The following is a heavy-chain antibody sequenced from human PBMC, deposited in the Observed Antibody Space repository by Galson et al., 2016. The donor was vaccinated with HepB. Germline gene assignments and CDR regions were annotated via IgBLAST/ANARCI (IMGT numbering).Heavy chain of an antibody. CDR2: IWPGDSET. Sequence: QSGAEVKKPGESLKISCKASGYSFTNYWIAWVRQMPGKGLEWMGIIWPGDSETRYSPSFQGQVTISADKSISIAYLQWSSLRASDTAVSYCARQGDYSNQWSPFDYWGQGGLVTVSS. D-gene: IGHD2-2*01. J-gene: IGHJ4*02. V-gene: IGHV5-51*01. CDR1: GYSFTNYW. CDR3: ARQGDYSNQWSPFDY.